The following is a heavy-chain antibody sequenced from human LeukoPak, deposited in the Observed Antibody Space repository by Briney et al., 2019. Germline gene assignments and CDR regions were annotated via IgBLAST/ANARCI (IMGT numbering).Heavy chain of an antibody. CDR3: TRFLGYCSSTSCSNWFDP. J-gene: IGHJ5*02. D-gene: IGHD2-2*01. V-gene: IGHV3-73*01. CDR2: IRSKANSYAT. CDR1: GFTFSDST. Sequence: GGSLKLSCAASGFTFSDSTMHWVRQASGKWLEWVGRIRSKANSYATAYAASVKGRFTISRDDSKNTAYLQMTSLKTEDTAVYYCTRFLGYCSSTSCSNWFDPWGQGTLVTVSS.